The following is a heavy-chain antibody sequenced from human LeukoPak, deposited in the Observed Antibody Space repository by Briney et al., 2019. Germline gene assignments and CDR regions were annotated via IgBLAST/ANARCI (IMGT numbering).Heavy chain of an antibody. CDR3: AKDSRGSGSYDAFDI. CDR2: ISGSGGST. J-gene: IGHJ3*02. V-gene: IGHV3-23*01. CDR1: GFTFSSYG. Sequence: QSGGSLRLSCAASGFTFSSYGMSWVRQAPGKGLEWVSAISGSGGSTYYADSVKGRFTISRDNSKNTLYLQMNSLRAEDTAVYYCAKDSRGSGSYDAFDIWGQGTMVTVSS. D-gene: IGHD3-10*01.